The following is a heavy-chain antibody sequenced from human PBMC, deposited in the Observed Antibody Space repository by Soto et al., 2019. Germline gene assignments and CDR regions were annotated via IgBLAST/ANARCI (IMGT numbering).Heavy chain of an antibody. D-gene: IGHD3-3*01. Sequence: SVKVSCKASGGTFSSYAISWVRQAPGQGLEWMGGIIPVFGTANYAQKFQGRVTITADESTSTAYMELSSLRSEDTAVYYCASGPTIFGAVINYSFYYGLGVWGQGTTVTVSS. CDR1: GGTFSSYA. CDR2: IIPVFGTA. J-gene: IGHJ6*02. V-gene: IGHV1-69*13. CDR3: ASGPTIFGAVINYSFYYGLGV.